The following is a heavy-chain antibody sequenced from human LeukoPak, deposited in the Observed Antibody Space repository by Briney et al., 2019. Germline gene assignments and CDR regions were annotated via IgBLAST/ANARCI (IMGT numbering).Heavy chain of an antibody. CDR3: AKEVRYYDSSGFPYYFDY. V-gene: IGHV3-23*01. CDR2: ISGSGGST. J-gene: IGHJ4*02. Sequence: GGSLRLSCAASGFTFSSYGMSWVRQAPGKGLEWVSAISGSGGSTYYADSVKGRFTISRDNSKNTLYLQMNSLRAEDTAVYYCAKEVRYYDSSGFPYYFDYWGQGTLVTVSS. CDR1: GFTFSSYG. D-gene: IGHD3-22*01.